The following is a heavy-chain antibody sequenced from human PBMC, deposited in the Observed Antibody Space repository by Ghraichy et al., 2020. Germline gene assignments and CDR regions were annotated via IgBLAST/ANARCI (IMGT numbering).Heavy chain of an antibody. CDR2: IYPHDSNT. Sequence: GESLNISCKGSGYSFTTYWIGWVRQMPGKGLEWMGIIYPHDSNTRYSPSFQGQVTISADKSFNTAYLQWSSLKASDTAIYYCARKDHYGSGGGGYWGQGTLVTVSS. J-gene: IGHJ4*02. CDR1: GYSFTTYW. D-gene: IGHD3-10*01. V-gene: IGHV5-51*01. CDR3: ARKDHYGSGGGGY.